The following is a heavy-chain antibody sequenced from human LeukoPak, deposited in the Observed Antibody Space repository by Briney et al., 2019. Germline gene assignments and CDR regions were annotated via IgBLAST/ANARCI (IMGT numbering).Heavy chain of an antibody. V-gene: IGHV3-23*01. Sequence: GGSLRLSCAASGFTFSSYAMSWVRQAPGKGLEWVSAISGSGGSTYYADSVKGRFTISRDNSKNTLYLQMNSLRAEDMAVYYCAKDVSSDYYDSSGYYNWGQGTLVTVSS. CDR1: GFTFSSYA. CDR2: ISGSGGST. CDR3: AKDVSSDYYDSSGYYN. D-gene: IGHD3-22*01. J-gene: IGHJ4*02.